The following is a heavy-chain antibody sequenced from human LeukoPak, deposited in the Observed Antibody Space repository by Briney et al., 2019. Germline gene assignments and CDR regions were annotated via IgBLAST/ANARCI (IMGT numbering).Heavy chain of an antibody. V-gene: IGHV3-30*02. CDR1: GFTFSNYG. D-gene: IGHD5-18*01. J-gene: IGHJ4*02. Sequence: PGGSRRLSCAASGFTFSNYGMHWVRQAPGKGLEWVAFIRYDARNIYYADSVKGRFTISRDNSKKTLYLQMNSLRAEDTAFYYCAKDIYSYGELDHWGQGTLVIVSS. CDR2: IRYDARNI. CDR3: AKDIYSYGELDH.